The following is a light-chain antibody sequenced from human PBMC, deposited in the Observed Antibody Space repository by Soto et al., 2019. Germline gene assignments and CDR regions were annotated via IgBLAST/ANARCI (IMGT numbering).Light chain of an antibody. CDR2: DAS. Sequence: DIQMTQYPSSLFASVGDRVTITCQATQDINIYLNWYQQKPGKAPNLLLYDASNLEIGVPSRFSGGGSGTHFTFTISSLQTEDIGTYYCQQDDILPIAFGRGTRLEIK. V-gene: IGKV1-33*01. CDR1: QDINIY. CDR3: QQDDILPIA. J-gene: IGKJ5*01.